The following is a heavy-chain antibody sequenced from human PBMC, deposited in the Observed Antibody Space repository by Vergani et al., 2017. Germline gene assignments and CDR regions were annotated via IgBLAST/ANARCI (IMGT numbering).Heavy chain of an antibody. Sequence: EVQLLESGGGLVQPGGSLRLSCAASGFTFIMHAMSWVRQAPGKGLEWVSTLSASDRRTHYADSVKGRFTISRDDSKNTVYLQINSLRAEDTAIYYCVKEKIDLGSYFFDSWGHGILVTVSS. CDR3: VKEKIDLGSYFFDS. CDR2: LSASDRRT. V-gene: IGHV3-23*01. CDR1: GFTFIMHA. D-gene: IGHD2/OR15-2a*01. J-gene: IGHJ4*01.